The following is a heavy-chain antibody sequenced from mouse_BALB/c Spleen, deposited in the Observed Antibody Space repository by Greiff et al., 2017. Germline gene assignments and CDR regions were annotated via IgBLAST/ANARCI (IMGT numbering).Heavy chain of an antibody. CDR3: ARTRGNYPGY. CDR1: GFSLTSYG. Sequence: VKVVESGPGLVQPSQSLSITCTVSGFSLTSYGVHWVRQSPGKGLEWLGVIWSGGSTDYNAAFISRLSISKDNSKSQVFFKMNSLQANDTAIYYCARTRGNYPGYWGQGTSVTVSS. D-gene: IGHD2-1*01. V-gene: IGHV2-2*02. CDR2: IWSGGST. J-gene: IGHJ4*01.